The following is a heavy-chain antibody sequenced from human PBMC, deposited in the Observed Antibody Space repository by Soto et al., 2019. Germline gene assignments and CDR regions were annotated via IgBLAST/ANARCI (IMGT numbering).Heavy chain of an antibody. CDR1: GGTFSSYA. V-gene: IGHV1-69*13. CDR3: ARDTDDYYDSSGYSRYDY. D-gene: IGHD3-22*01. CDR2: IIPIFGTA. Sequence: SVNVSFKASGGTFSSYAISWVRQAPGQGLEWMGGIIPIFGTANYAQKFQGRVTITADESTSTAYMELSSLRSEDTAVYYCARDTDDYYDSSGYSRYDYWGQGTLVTVSS. J-gene: IGHJ4*02.